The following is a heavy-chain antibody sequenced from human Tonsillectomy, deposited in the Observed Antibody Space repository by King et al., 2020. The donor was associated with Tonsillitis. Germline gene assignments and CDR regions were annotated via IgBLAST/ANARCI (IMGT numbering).Heavy chain of an antibody. CDR3: ARLGEVVSFDY. J-gene: IGHJ4*02. CDR2: IYYSGTT. Sequence: QLQESGPGLVKPSETLSLTCTVSGGSINSTVYYWGWIRQSPGKGLEWIGYIYYSGTTNYNPSLKSRVTISIDTSKSQFSLKLSSVTAADTAFYYCARLGEVVSFDYWGQGTLVTVSS. CDR1: GGSINSTVYY. D-gene: IGHD3-22*01. V-gene: IGHV4-39*01.